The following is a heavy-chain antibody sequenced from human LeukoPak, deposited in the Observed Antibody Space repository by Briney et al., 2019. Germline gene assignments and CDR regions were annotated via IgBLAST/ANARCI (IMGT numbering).Heavy chain of an antibody. J-gene: IGHJ4*02. Sequence: GGSLRLSCAASGFTFSVYHMSWIRQAPGKGLEWVSYISGSSSYTNYADSVTGRFTISRDNAKNSLYLQMNSLRAEDTAVYCCARARGEDYGDYVTLYFDFWGQGTLVTVSS. V-gene: IGHV3-11*05. D-gene: IGHD4-17*01. CDR3: ARARGEDYGDYVTLYFDF. CDR1: GFTFSVYH. CDR2: ISGSSSYT.